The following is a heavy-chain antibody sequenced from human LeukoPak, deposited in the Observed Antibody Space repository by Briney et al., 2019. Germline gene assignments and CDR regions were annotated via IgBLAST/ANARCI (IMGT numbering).Heavy chain of an antibody. CDR2: ISSSGSTI. Sequence: GGSLRLSCAASGFTFSSYGMSWVRQAPGKGLEWVSYISSSGSTIYYADSVKGRFTISRDNAKNSLYLQMNSLRAEDTAVYYCAREGSLGYDSSGYYYATTDWFDPWGQGTLVTVSS. CDR3: AREGSLGYDSSGYYYATTDWFDP. J-gene: IGHJ5*02. D-gene: IGHD3-22*01. V-gene: IGHV3-48*04. CDR1: GFTFSSYG.